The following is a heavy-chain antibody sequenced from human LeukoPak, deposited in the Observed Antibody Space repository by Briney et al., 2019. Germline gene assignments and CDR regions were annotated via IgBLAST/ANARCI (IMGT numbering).Heavy chain of an antibody. CDR3: ARGHRYYYDSSGYSG. J-gene: IGHJ4*02. CDR1: GFTVSSNY. CDR2: IYSGGST. V-gene: IGHV3-53*01. D-gene: IGHD3-22*01. Sequence: GGSLRLSCAASGFTVSSNYMSWVRQAPGKGLEWVSVIYSGGSTYYADSVKGRFTISRDNSKNTLYLQMNSLRAEDTAVYYCARGHRYYYDSSGYSGWGQGTLVTVSS.